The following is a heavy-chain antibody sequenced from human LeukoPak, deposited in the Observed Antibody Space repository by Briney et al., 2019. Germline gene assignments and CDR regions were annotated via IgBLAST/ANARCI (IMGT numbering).Heavy chain of an antibody. D-gene: IGHD1-26*01. J-gene: IGHJ4*02. Sequence: PGGSLRLSCAASGFTFSNDWMHWVRQAPGKGLVWVSRINTDGSTTTYADSVKGRFTISRDNAKNTLYLQMNSLRVEDTAVYHCARGRGGSYHYWGQGTLVTASS. CDR2: INTDGSTT. CDR3: ARGRGGSYHY. CDR1: GFTFSNDW. V-gene: IGHV3-74*01.